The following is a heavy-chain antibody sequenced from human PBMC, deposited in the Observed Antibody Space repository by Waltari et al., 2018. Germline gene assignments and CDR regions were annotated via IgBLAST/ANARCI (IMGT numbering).Heavy chain of an antibody. CDR1: GYTFTSYY. CDR3: ARGGNSRGGIYYYGMDV. V-gene: IGHV1-46*01. Sequence: QVQLVQSGAEVKKPGASVKVSCKASGYTFTSYYMHWVRQAPGQGLEWMGIINPRGGSTSYAQKCQGRVNMTRDTYTSTVYMELSSLRSEDTAVYYCARGGNSRGGIYYYGMDVWGQGTTVTVSS. J-gene: IGHJ6*02. CDR2: INPRGGST. D-gene: IGHD1-7*01.